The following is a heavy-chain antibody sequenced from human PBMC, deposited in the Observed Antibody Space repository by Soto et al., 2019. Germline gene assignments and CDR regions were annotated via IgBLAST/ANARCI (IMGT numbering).Heavy chain of an antibody. V-gene: IGHV1-18*01. D-gene: IGHD3-9*01. CDR1: GYTFTSYG. J-gene: IGHJ5*02. CDR3: ARVWLAQLRYFDWLSSEWFDP. Sequence: ASVKVSCKASGYTFTSYGISWVRQAPGQGLEWMGWISAYNGNTNYAQKLQGRVTMTTDTSTSTAYMELRSLRSDDTAVYYCARVWLAQLRYFDWLSSEWFDPWGQGTLVTVSS. CDR2: ISAYNGNT.